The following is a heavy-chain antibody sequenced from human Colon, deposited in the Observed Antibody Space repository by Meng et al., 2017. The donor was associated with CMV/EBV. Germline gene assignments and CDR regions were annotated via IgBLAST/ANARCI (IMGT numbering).Heavy chain of an antibody. D-gene: IGHD2-2*01. V-gene: IGHV3-74*01. Sequence: GESLKISCGASGLALSSFWMSWVRQAPGKGLVWVSRINKDGGSITYADFVEGRFTISRDNAKNTLYLQMNSLRVEGTAVYYCARDVFDTSSYDYWGQGTLVTVSS. CDR2: INKDGGSI. CDR1: GLALSSFW. J-gene: IGHJ4*02. CDR3: ARDVFDTSSYDY.